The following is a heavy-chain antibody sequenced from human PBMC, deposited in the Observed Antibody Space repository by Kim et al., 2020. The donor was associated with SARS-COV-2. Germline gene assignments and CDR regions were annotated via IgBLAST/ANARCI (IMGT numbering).Heavy chain of an antibody. J-gene: IGHJ4*02. CDR1: GGSISSYY. V-gene: IGHV4-59*01. D-gene: IGHD3-10*01. CDR3: ARRITMVRGVILFDY. Sequence: SETLSLTCTVSGGSISSYYWSWIRQPPGKGLEWIGYIYYSGSTNYNPSLKSRVTISVDTSKNQFSLKLSSVTAADTAVYYCARRITMVRGVILFDYWGQGTLVTVSS. CDR2: IYYSGST.